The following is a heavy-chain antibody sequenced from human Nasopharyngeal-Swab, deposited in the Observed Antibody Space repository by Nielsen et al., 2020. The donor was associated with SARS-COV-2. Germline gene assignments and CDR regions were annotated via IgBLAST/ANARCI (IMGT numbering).Heavy chain of an antibody. CDR3: ARDVRQRTGDY. CDR2: IKQDGSEQ. Sequence: GESLKISCAASGFTFNSYYMSWLRQAPGKGLEWVGNIKQDGSEQYYVDSVKGRFTISRDNAKNSLYLQMNSLRAEETAVYYCARDVRQRTGDYWGQGTLVTVSS. J-gene: IGHJ4*02. D-gene: IGHD1-1*01. V-gene: IGHV3-7*01. CDR1: GFTFNSYY.